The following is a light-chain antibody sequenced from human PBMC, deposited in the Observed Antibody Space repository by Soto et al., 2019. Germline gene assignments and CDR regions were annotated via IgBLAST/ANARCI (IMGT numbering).Light chain of an antibody. CDR1: QGISSW. J-gene: IGKJ4*01. V-gene: IGKV1D-12*01. CDR3: QQANSFPLT. CDR2: AAS. Sequence: DIQMTQSPSSVSASVGDRVTITCRASQGISSWLVWYQQKPGNAPKLLIYAASSLQSGVPSRFSGSGSGTDFTLTISSLQPEDFATYYCQQANSFPLTFGAGTKVEI.